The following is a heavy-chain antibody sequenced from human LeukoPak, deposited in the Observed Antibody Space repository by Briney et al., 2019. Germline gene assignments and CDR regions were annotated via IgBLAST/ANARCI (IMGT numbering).Heavy chain of an antibody. Sequence: PGGSLRLSCAASGFTFSSYAMSWIRQPPGKGLEWIGYIYYSGSTNYNPSLKSRVTISVDTSKNQFSLKLSSVTAADTAVYYCARGGMGDGYTNFDYWGQGTLVTVSS. CDR2: IYYSGST. CDR1: GFTFSSYA. CDR3: ARGGMGDGYTNFDY. D-gene: IGHD5-24*01. V-gene: IGHV4-59*01. J-gene: IGHJ4*02.